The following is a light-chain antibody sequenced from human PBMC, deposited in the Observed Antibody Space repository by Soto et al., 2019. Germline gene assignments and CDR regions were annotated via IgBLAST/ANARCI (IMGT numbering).Light chain of an antibody. CDR2: GDN. V-gene: IGLV1-40*01. CDR3: QSYDSSLTTFV. CDR1: SSNIGAEYD. J-gene: IGLJ1*01. Sequence: QSVLTQPPSVSGAPGQRVAISCTGSSSNIGAEYDVHWYQQLPGTAPKRLIYGDNNRPSGDPDRFSGSKSGTSASLAITGLQPEDEADYYCQSYDSSLTTFVFGTGTKVTVL.